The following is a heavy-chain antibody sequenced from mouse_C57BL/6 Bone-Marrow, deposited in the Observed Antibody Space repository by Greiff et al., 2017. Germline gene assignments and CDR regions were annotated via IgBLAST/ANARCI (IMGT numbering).Heavy chain of an antibody. CDR2: IYPGNGDT. D-gene: IGHD1-1*01. CDR3: ASGGYYYGSSYDYAMDY. Sequence: LQESGAELVRPGASVKMSCKASGYTFTSYNMHWVKQTPRQGLEWIGAIYPGNGDTSYNQKFKGKATLTVDKSSSTAYMQLSILTSEDSAVNFCASGGYYYGSSYDYAMDYWGQGTSVTVSA. J-gene: IGHJ4*01. V-gene: IGHV1-12*01. CDR1: GYTFTSYN.